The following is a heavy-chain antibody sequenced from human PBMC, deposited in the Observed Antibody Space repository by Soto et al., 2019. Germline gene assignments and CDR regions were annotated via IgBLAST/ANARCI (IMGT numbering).Heavy chain of an antibody. Sequence: SETLSLTCTVSGGSISSYYWSWIRQPPGKGLEWIGYINYSGSTNYNPSLKSRVTISVDTSKNQFSLKLSSVTAADTAVYYCASIPGVGRIAAAGMSGYYYMDVWGKGTTVTVSS. CDR3: ASIPGVGRIAAAGMSGYYYMDV. CDR1: GGSISSYY. CDR2: INYSGST. V-gene: IGHV4-59*12. J-gene: IGHJ6*03. D-gene: IGHD6-13*01.